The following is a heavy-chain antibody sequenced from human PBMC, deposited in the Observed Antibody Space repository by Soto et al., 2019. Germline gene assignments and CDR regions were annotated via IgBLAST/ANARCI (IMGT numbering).Heavy chain of an antibody. V-gene: IGHV5-51*01. CDR2: IYPGDSDT. CDR3: ARAHGSWSYYYYGMDV. CDR1: GYSFTSYW. D-gene: IGHD3-10*01. Sequence: PGESLKISCKGSGYSFTSYWIGWVRQMPGKGLEWMGIIYPGDSDTRYSPSFQGQVTISADKSISTAYLQWSSLKASDTAMYYCARAHGSWSYYYYGMDVWGQGTTVNVTS. J-gene: IGHJ6*02.